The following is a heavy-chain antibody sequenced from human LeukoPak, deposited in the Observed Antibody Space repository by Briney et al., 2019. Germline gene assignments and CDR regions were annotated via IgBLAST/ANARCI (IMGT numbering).Heavy chain of an antibody. CDR1: GGSISSYY. Sequence: SETLSLTCTVSGGSISSYYWGWIRQPPGKGLEWIGSIYYSGSTYYNPSLKSRVTISVDTSKNQFSLKLSSVTAADTAVYYCARQGAYYDSSGYYIRNAFDIWGQGTMVTVSS. V-gene: IGHV4-39*01. D-gene: IGHD3-22*01. CDR3: ARQGAYYDSSGYYIRNAFDI. CDR2: IYYSGST. J-gene: IGHJ3*02.